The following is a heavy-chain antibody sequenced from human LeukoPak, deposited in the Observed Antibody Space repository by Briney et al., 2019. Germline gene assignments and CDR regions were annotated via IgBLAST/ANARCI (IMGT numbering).Heavy chain of an antibody. CDR3: AKDRDVWGSLLDY. Sequence: GGALRLSCAPSGFTFSRYAMRWVGQAPGKGVEGVSAISGRGGSTYYADSVKGRFTISRDNSKNTLYLQMNSLRAKDTGGYYCAKDRDVWGSLLDYWRQATLVSVPS. CDR2: ISGRGGST. CDR1: GFTFSRYA. V-gene: IGHV3-23*01. J-gene: IGHJ4*02. D-gene: IGHD3-16*01.